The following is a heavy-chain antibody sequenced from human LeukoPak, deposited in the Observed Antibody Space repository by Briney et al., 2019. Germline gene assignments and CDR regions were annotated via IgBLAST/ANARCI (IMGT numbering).Heavy chain of an antibody. Sequence: GGSLRLSCAASGFTFSSYDINWVRQAPGNGLEWVSYISSSGSNTNYLDSVKGRFTISRDNAKNSLSLQMNSLRAEDTAVYYCASGGPVTTYDFDYWGQGTLVTVSS. V-gene: IGHV3-48*03. CDR1: GFTFSSYD. CDR3: ASGGPVTTYDFDY. J-gene: IGHJ4*02. D-gene: IGHD4-17*01. CDR2: ISSSGSNT.